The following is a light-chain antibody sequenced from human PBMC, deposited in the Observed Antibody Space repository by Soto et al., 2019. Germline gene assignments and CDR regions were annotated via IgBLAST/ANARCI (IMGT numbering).Light chain of an antibody. Sequence: EIVLTQSPGTLSLSPGERATLSCRASQSVSSSYLAWYQQKPGQAPRLLISGASSRATGIPDRFSGSGSGTYFTLTISTLEPEYFAVYYCQQYGGSPPFTFGPGTKVDIK. V-gene: IGKV3-20*01. CDR1: QSVSSSY. CDR2: GAS. J-gene: IGKJ3*01. CDR3: QQYGGSPPFT.